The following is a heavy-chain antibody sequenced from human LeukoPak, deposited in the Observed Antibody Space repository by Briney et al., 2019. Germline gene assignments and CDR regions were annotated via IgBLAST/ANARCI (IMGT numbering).Heavy chain of an antibody. CDR3: ARNGAFRCSSTSCLYYFDY. Sequence: ASVTHSCMASGYTFTSYGISWVRQAPGQGLEWMGWISAYNGNTNYAQKLQGRVTMTTETSTSTAYMELRSLRSDDTAVYYCARNGAFRCSSTSCLYYFDYWGQGTLVTVSS. V-gene: IGHV1-18*01. J-gene: IGHJ4*02. D-gene: IGHD2-2*01. CDR2: ISAYNGNT. CDR1: GYTFTSYG.